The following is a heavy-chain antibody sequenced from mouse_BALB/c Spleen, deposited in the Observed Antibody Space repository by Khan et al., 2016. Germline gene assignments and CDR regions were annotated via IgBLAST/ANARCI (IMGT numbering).Heavy chain of an antibody. CDR3: ARASKLGRNYAVDY. CDR1: GFTLTDYY. Sequence: EVELVESGGGLVQPGGTLRLSCATSGFTLTDYYMSWVRQPPGKALEWLGFIRNKANGYTTEYSASVKGLFTISRDNYQSILYLQMNTLRAEVSATYYCARASKLGRNYAVDYWGQGTSVTVSS. D-gene: IGHD4-1*01. J-gene: IGHJ4*01. CDR2: IRNKANGYTT. V-gene: IGHV7-3*02.